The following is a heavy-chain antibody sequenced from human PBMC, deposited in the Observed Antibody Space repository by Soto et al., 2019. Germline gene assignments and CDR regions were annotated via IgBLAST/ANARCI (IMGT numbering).Heavy chain of an antibody. D-gene: IGHD3-9*01. CDR1: GFTFSSYG. J-gene: IGHJ4*02. Sequence: GGSLRLSCAASGFTFSSYGMHWVRQAPGKGLEWVAVISYDGSNKYYADSVKGRFTISRDNSKNTLYLQMNSLRAEDTAVYYCPKDLLYYDILTGYDYWGQGTLVTVSS. CDR3: PKDLLYYDILTGYDY. CDR2: ISYDGSNK. V-gene: IGHV3-30*18.